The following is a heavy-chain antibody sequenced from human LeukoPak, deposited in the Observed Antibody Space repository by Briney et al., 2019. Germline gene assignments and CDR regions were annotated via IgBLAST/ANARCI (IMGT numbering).Heavy chain of an antibody. V-gene: IGHV2-70*04. J-gene: IGHJ5*02. CDR3: ARHDYDNWFDP. D-gene: IGHD4-17*01. Sequence: SGPTLVNPPQTLTLTCTFSGFSLSTSGMRVSWIRQPPGKALEWLARIDWDDDKFYSTSLKTRLTISKDTSKNQVVLTMTNMDPVDTATYYCARHDYDNWFDPWGQGTLVTVSS. CDR1: GFSLSTSGMR. CDR2: IDWDDDK.